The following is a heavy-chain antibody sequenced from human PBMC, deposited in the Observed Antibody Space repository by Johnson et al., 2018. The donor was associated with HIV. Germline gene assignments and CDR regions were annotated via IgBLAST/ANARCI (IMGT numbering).Heavy chain of an antibody. D-gene: IGHD1-26*01. CDR3: ARDSERGFDI. CDR1: GFTFNTYA. CDR2: ISYDGIEK. V-gene: IGHV3-30*03. Sequence: QVQLVESGGGVVQPGRSPRLSCAASGFTFNTYAMHWVRQTPGKGLEWVALISYDGIEKYYADSVKGRFTISRDNSKNSLYLQMNSLRAEDTAVYYCARDSERGFDIWGQGTMVTVSS. J-gene: IGHJ3*02.